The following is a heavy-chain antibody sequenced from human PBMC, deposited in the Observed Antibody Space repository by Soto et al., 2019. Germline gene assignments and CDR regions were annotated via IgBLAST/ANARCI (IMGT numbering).Heavy chain of an antibody. CDR3: ARAGVGATPYYYGMDV. D-gene: IGHD1-26*01. Sequence: SVKVSCKASGGTFSSYAISWLRQAPGQGLEWMGGIIPIFGTANYAQKFQGRVTITADKSTSTAYMELSSLRSEDTAVYYCARAGVGATPYYYGMDVWGQGTTVTVSS. CDR1: GGTFSSYA. CDR2: IIPIFGTA. V-gene: IGHV1-69*06. J-gene: IGHJ6*02.